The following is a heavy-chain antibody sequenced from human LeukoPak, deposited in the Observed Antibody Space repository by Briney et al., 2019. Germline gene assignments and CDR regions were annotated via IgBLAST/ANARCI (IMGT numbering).Heavy chain of an antibody. CDR2: IRYDGSNK. D-gene: IGHD2-2*01. CDR1: GFTFSSYG. CDR3: AKGPPTYCSSTSCSGVDY. Sequence: PGGSLRLSCAASGFTFSSYGMHWVRQAPGKGLERVAFIRYDGSNKYYADSVKGRFTISRDNSKNTLYLQMNSLRAEDTAVYYCAKGPPTYCSSTSCSGVDYWGQGTLVTVSS. V-gene: IGHV3-30*02. J-gene: IGHJ4*02.